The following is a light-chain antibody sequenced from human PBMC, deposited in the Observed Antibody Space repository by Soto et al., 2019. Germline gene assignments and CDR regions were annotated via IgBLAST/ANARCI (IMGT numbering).Light chain of an antibody. V-gene: IGLV1-40*01. CDR3: QGYYNSLGNAV. Sequence: QSVLTQPPSVSGAPGQRVTISCTGSTSNIGAGYHVHWYQQLPGAAPKLLIFVNNVRASGVSDRFSGSKSGTSASLAITGLQTEDEAVYYCQGYYNSLGNAVFGGGTQLTVL. CDR2: VNN. CDR1: TSNIGAGYH. J-gene: IGLJ7*01.